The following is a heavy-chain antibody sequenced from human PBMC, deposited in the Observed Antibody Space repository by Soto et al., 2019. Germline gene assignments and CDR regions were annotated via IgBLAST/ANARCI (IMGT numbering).Heavy chain of an antibody. CDR1: GFTFSGSA. CDR3: TRHEDYSNYYYYGMDV. J-gene: IGHJ6*02. D-gene: IGHD4-4*01. V-gene: IGHV3-73*02. CDR2: IRSKANSYAT. Sequence: EVQLVESGGGLVQPGGSLKLSCAASGFTFSGSAMHWVRQASGKGLEWVGRIRSKANSYATAYAASVKGRFTISRDDSKNTAYLQMNSLKTEDTAVYYCTRHEDYSNYYYYGMDVWGQGTTVTVSS.